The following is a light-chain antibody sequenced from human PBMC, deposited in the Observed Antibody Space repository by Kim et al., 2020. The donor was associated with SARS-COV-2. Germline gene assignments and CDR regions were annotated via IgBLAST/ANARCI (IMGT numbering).Light chain of an antibody. Sequence: QSVVTQPPSTSGTPGQRVTISCSGNSSNIGSNVVNWYQQLPGTAPKLLIYNNNQRPSGVPDRFSGSKSGTSVSLAISGLQSEDEAEYYCSTWDGSLNGWVFGGGTKLTVL. V-gene: IGLV1-44*01. J-gene: IGLJ2*01. CDR2: NNN. CDR1: SSNIGSNV. CDR3: STWDGSLNGWV.